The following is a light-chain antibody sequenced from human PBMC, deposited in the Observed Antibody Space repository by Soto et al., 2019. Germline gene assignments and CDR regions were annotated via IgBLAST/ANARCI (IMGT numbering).Light chain of an antibody. J-gene: IGKJ2*01. V-gene: IGKV1-9*01. CDR1: QGISSY. CDR2: DAS. CDR3: QQLHTYPYT. Sequence: DIQLTQSPSFLSASVGDRVTITCRASQGISSYLAWFQQKPGEAPNLLIYDASVMQSGVPSRFSGGGSESEFTLTISSLQPEDFATYYCQQLHTYPYTFGQGTKLEIK.